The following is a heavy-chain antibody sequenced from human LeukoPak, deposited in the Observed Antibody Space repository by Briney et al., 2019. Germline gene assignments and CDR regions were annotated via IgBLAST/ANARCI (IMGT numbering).Heavy chain of an antibody. CDR2: IYSGGST. V-gene: IGHV3-53*01. CDR3: ASHHYDSSGYYYFVDY. CDR1: GFTVSGNY. Sequence: GGSLRLSCAASGFTVSGNYMSWVRQAPGKGLEWVSVIYSGGSTYYADSVKGRFTISRDNSKNTLYLQMNNLRAEDTAVYYCASHHYDSSGYYYFVDYWGQGTLVTVSS. D-gene: IGHD3-22*01. J-gene: IGHJ4*02.